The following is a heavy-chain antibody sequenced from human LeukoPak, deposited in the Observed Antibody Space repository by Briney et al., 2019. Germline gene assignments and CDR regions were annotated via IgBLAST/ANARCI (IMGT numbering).Heavy chain of an antibody. J-gene: IGHJ4*02. CDR2: INPSGGST. V-gene: IGHV1-46*01. CDR3: ARDGTTVVTRGLFDY. CDR1: GYTFTSYY. D-gene: IGHD4-23*01. Sequence: GASVKVSCKASGYTFTSYYIHWVRQAPGQGLEWMGIINPSGGSTSYAQKFQGRVTMTRDTSTSTVYMELSSLRSEDTAVYYCARDGTTVVTRGLFDYWGQGTLVTVSS.